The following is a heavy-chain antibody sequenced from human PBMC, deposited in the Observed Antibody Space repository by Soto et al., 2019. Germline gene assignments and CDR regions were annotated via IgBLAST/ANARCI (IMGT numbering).Heavy chain of an antibody. V-gene: IGHV3-33*01. CDR3: VRSNRYSRSSGWGGGFDY. Sequence: QVQLVESGGGVVQPGGSLRLSCATSGFTFSDSGMHWVRQAPGKGLEWVAVIWSDGSDKSYADSVEGRFTISRDNSKNTLFLQKNSLGAEDRAVYYCVRSNRYSRSSGWGGGFDYWGQGTLVTVSS. D-gene: IGHD6-6*01. CDR2: IWSDGSDK. CDR1: GFTFSDSG. J-gene: IGHJ4*02.